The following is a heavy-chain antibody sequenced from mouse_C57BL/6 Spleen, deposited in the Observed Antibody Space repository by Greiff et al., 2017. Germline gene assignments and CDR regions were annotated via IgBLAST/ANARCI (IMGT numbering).Heavy chain of an antibody. CDR1: GFTFSDAW. CDR2: IRNKANNHAT. J-gene: IGHJ2*01. Sequence: EVKLQESGGGLVQPGGSMKLSCAASGFTFSDAWMDWVRQSPEKGLEWVAEIRNKANNHATYYAESVKGRFTISRDDSTSSVYLQMNSLRAEDTGIYYCTRITTVVPFDYWGQGTTLTVSS. CDR3: TRITTVVPFDY. V-gene: IGHV6-6*01. D-gene: IGHD1-1*01.